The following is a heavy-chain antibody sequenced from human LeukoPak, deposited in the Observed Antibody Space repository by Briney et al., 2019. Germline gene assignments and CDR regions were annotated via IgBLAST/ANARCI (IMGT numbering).Heavy chain of an antibody. J-gene: IGHJ4*02. CDR3: ATDRGAYCDGDCLDY. V-gene: IGHV1-58*02. D-gene: IGHD2-21*02. CDR2: IVVGSGNT. CDR1: GFTFTSSA. Sequence: RASVKVSCKASGFTFTSSAMQWVRQARGQRLEWTGWIVVGSGNTNYARKFQERVTITRDMSASTAYMELSSLRSEDTAVYYCATDRGAYCDGDCLDYWGQGTLVTVSS.